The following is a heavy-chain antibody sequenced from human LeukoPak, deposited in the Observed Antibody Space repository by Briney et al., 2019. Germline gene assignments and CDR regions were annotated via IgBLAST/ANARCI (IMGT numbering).Heavy chain of an antibody. V-gene: IGHV3-21*01. Sequence: GGSLRLSCAASGFTFSSYTMNWVRQAPGKGLEWVSSISSSSSYIYYADSVKGRFTISRDNAKNSLYLQMNSLRAEDTAVYYCAREGAFGFQLPYFWGQGPLVTVSS. CDR2: ISSSSSYI. J-gene: IGHJ4*02. CDR3: AREGAFGFQLPYF. D-gene: IGHD2-2*01. CDR1: GFTFSSYT.